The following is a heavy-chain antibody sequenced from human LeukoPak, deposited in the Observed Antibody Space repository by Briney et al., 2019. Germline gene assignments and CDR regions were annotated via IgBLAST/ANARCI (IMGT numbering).Heavy chain of an antibody. CDR1: GFTFSNYG. CDR3: AKEGAYYYDRSGYYFDY. CDR2: ISYDGSNK. D-gene: IGHD3-22*01. Sequence: GRSLRLSCAASGFTFSNYGMHWVRQAPGKGLEWVAVISYDGSNKYYADSVKGRFTISRDNSKNTLYLQMNSLRAEDTAVYYCAKEGAYYYDRSGYYFDYWGQGTLVTVSS. V-gene: IGHV3-30*18. J-gene: IGHJ4*02.